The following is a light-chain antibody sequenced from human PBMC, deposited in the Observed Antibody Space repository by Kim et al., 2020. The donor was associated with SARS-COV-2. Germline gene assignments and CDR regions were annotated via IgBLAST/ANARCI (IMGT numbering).Light chain of an antibody. CDR1: QGISSY. J-gene: IGKJ4*01. CDR2: AAS. Sequence: IRMTQSPSLLSASTGDRVTITCRASQGISSYLAWYQQKPGKAPKVLIHAASTLQSGVPSRFSGSGSGTEFSLTISCLQSEDFATSYCQQYSGSPLTFGGGTKLAI. V-gene: IGKV1-8*01. CDR3: QQYSGSPLT.